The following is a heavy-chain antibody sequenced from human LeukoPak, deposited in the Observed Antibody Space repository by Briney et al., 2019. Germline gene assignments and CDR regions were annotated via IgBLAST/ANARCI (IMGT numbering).Heavy chain of an antibody. CDR3: AKQGATAVAAGGDFDY. Sequence: GGSLRLSCTASGFTFSSYSMNWVRQAPGKGLEWVSYISSSGSILYYADSLKGRFTISRDNSKNTLYLQMNSLRAEDTAVYYCAKQGATAVAAGGDFDYWGQGTLVTVSS. D-gene: IGHD6-19*01. J-gene: IGHJ4*02. CDR2: ISSSGSIL. CDR1: GFTFSSYS. V-gene: IGHV3-48*01.